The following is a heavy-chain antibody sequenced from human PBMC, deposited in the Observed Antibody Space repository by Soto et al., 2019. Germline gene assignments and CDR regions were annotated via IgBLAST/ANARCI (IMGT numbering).Heavy chain of an antibody. D-gene: IGHD1-1*01. Sequence: SETLSLTCTVSGDSISTYYWHWIRLPPGKGLEWIGYIYYTGDTNYNPSLKSRVTISLDTSKNQFSLKLSSVTAADTAVYHCARDTSGHPPLYRFDPWGQGTLVTVSS. CDR1: GDSISTYY. V-gene: IGHV4-59*01. CDR2: IYYTGDT. CDR3: ARDTSGHPPLYRFDP. J-gene: IGHJ5*02.